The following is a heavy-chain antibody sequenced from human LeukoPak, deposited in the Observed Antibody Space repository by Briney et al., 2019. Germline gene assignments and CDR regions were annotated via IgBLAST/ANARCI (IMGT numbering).Heavy chain of an antibody. J-gene: IGHJ6*03. D-gene: IGHD2-2*01. CDR3: ARQTYCTSTSCHYYYYYMDV. CDR1: GYTFTSYG. V-gene: IGHV1-46*01. CDR2: INPRGGST. Sequence: ASVKVSCKASGYTFTSYGISWVRQAPGQGPEWMGIINPRGGSTDYAQKFQGRVTMTSDTSTSTVYMELSRLRYEDTAVYYCARQTYCTSTSCHYYYYYMDVWGKGTTVTISS.